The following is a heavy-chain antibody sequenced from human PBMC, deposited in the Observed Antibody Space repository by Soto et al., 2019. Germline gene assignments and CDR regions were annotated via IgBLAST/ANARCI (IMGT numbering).Heavy chain of an antibody. V-gene: IGHV3-23*01. J-gene: IGHJ4*02. CDR1: GFTFGTYA. D-gene: IGHD3-22*01. CDR2: LSSSGGNT. Sequence: EVQLLESGGDLVQPGGSLRLSCAASGFTFGTYAMAWVRQAPGRGLEWVSALSSSGGNTYYADSVKGRFTISRDNSKNTLYLQNNSLRAEDTAVYYCAKKLGYSNSRGYYPGAFDYWGQGTPVTVSS. CDR3: AKKLGYSNSRGYYPGAFDY.